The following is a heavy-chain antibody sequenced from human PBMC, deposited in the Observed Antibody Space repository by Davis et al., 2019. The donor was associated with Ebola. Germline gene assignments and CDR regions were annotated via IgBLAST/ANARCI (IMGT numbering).Heavy chain of an antibody. D-gene: IGHD7-27*01. V-gene: IGHV6-1*01. CDR1: GASDAPNVSP. CDR2: TFYRSKWSN. CDR3: ASDSSLNWGFTRYYYFMDA. J-gene: IGHJ6*03. Sequence: PSETLSLTCAVSGASDAPNVSPFISSKQSPSTVVEWLGRTFYRSKWSNDYAVSVKSRITINPDTSKNQFSLQLNSVTPEDTAVYYCASDSSLNWGFTRYYYFMDASGTGTTVTVSS.